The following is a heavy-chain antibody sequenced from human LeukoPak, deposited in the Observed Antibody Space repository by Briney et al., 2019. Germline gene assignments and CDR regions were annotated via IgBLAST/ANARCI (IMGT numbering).Heavy chain of an antibody. CDR1: GYTFTSYG. CDR3: ARALPYGVLLWFGEPRYYFDF. D-gene: IGHD3-10*01. J-gene: IGHJ4*02. Sequence: ASVKLSCTASGYTFTSYGISWVRQAPGQGLEWMGWISADNGNTYYAHKPQGRVTMTADTSTSTAYMELRSLRADDTAVYYCARALPYGVLLWFGEPRYYFDFWGQGTLVTVSS. V-gene: IGHV1-18*01. CDR2: ISADNGNT.